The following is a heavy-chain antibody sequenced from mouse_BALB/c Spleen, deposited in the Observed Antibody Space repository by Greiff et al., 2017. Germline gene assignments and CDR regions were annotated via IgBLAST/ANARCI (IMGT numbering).Heavy chain of an antibody. J-gene: IGHJ4*01. Sequence: QVHVKQSGAELMKPGASVKISCKATGYTFSSYWIEWVKQRPGHGLEWIGEILPGSGSTNYNEKFKGKATFTADTSSNTAYMQLSSLTSEDSAVYYCAREGPGYYAMDYWGQGTSVTVAS. V-gene: IGHV1-9*01. CDR2: ILPGSGST. CDR1: GYTFSSYW. D-gene: IGHD3-3*01. CDR3: AREGPGYYAMDY.